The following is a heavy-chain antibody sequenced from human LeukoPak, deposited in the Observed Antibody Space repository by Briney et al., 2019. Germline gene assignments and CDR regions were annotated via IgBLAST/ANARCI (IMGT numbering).Heavy chain of an antibody. D-gene: IGHD6-13*01. CDR2: IYSGGST. J-gene: IGHJ6*03. Sequence: GGSLRLSCAASGFTVSSNYMSWVRQAPGKGLEWVSVIYSGGSTYYADSVKGRFTISRDNSKNTLYLQMNSLRAEDTAVYYCATAARYYYYMDVWGKGPRSPSP. CDR3: ATAARYYYYMDV. V-gene: IGHV3-66*02. CDR1: GFTVSSNY.